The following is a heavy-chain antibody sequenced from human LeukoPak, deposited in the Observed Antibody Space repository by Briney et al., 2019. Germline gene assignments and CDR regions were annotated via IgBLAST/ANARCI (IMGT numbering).Heavy chain of an antibody. V-gene: IGHV4-4*02. CDR1: GGSITSTNY. D-gene: IGHD7-27*01. CDR2: IYYSGST. Sequence: SGTLSLTCGVSGGSITSTNYWTWVRQPPGKGLEWIGYIYYSGSTNYNPSLKSRVTMSVDTSKNQFSLKLSSVTAADTAVYYCARTLNWGSLYYFDYWGQGTLVTVSS. CDR3: ARTLNWGSLYYFDY. J-gene: IGHJ4*02.